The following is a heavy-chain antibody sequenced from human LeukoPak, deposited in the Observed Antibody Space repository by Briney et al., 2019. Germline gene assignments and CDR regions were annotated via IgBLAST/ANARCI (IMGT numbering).Heavy chain of an antibody. V-gene: IGHV1-69*01. CDR1: GGTFSSYA. CDR2: IIPIFGTA. CDR3: ARVVSAAGTIGY. D-gene: IGHD6-13*01. Sequence: SVKFSCKASGGTFSSYAISWARHAPGQGLEWMGGIIPIFGTANYAQKFQGRVTITADESTSTAYMELSSLRSEDTAVYYCARVVSAAGTIGYWGQGTLVTVSS. J-gene: IGHJ4*02.